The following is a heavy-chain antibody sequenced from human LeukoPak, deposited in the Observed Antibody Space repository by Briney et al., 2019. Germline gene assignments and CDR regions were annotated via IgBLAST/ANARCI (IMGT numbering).Heavy chain of an antibody. D-gene: IGHD3-10*01. J-gene: IGHJ4*02. CDR2: VYSSGST. V-gene: IGHV4-4*07. CDR1: GGSISSYY. Sequence: PSETLSLTCTVSGGSISSYYWSWIRQPAGKGLECIGRVYSSGSTYYNPSLKSRVTMSIDTSKNQFSLKLSSVTAADTAVYYCATQMLLCHYYWGQGTLVTVSS. CDR3: ATQMLLCHYY.